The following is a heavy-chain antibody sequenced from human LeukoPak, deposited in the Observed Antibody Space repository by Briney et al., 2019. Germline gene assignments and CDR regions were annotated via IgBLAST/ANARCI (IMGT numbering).Heavy chain of an antibody. Sequence: SETLSLTCAVYGGSFSGYYWSWIRQPPGKGLEWIVEINHSGSTNYNPSLKSRVTISVDTSKNQFSLKLSSVTAADTAVYYCARGTSYSSATGWFDPWGQGTLVTVSS. D-gene: IGHD6-25*01. CDR3: ARGTSYSSATGWFDP. V-gene: IGHV4-34*01. CDR2: INHSGST. CDR1: GGSFSGYY. J-gene: IGHJ5*02.